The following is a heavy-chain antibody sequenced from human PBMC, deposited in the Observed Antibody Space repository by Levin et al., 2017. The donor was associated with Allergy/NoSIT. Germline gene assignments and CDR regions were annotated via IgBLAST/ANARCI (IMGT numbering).Heavy chain of an antibody. CDR2: IIPIFGST. J-gene: IGHJ6*02. CDR3: ARGIYQQLLLPSSHYAFDV. D-gene: IGHD1-1*01. V-gene: IGHV1-69*01. Sequence: KISCKASGDTFSNYALGWVRQAPGQGLEWMGGIIPIFGSTNYAQNFLGRVTLTADESTSTAYMELISLTSDDTAMYYCARGIYQQLLLPSSHYAFDVWGQGTTVTVSS. CDR1: GDTFSNYA.